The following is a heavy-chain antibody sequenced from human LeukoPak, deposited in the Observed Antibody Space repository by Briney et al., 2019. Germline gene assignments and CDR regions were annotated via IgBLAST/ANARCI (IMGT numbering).Heavy chain of an antibody. CDR1: GFIFSTYW. V-gene: IGHV3-7*05. CDR3: VMDMDV. Sequence: GGSLRLSCAASGFIFSTYWMNWVRQAPGKGLEWVANIKEDGSAKYYVDSVKGRFTISGDNAKNSLYLQMNSLRAEDTAVYYCVMDMDVWGQGTTVTVSS. CDR2: IKEDGSAK. J-gene: IGHJ6*02.